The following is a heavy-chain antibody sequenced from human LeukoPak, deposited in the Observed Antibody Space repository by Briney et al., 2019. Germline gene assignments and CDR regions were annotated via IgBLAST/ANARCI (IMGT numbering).Heavy chain of an antibody. CDR3: ARQSYRGSYLLYWFDP. Sequence: ASVKVSFKASGYTFTIYYMHWVRQAPGQGLEWMGIINLSGGSTNYAQKFQGRVTMTRDTATSTVYMELSSLKSEDTAVYYCARQSYRGSYLLYWFDPWGQGNLVTVSS. V-gene: IGHV1-46*01. D-gene: IGHD1-26*01. J-gene: IGHJ5*02. CDR1: GYTFTIYY. CDR2: INLSGGST.